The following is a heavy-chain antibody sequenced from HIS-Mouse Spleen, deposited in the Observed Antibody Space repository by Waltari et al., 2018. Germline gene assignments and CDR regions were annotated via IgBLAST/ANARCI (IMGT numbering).Heavy chain of an antibody. V-gene: IGHV4-39*07. Sequence: QLQLQESGPGLVKPSETLSLTCTVSGGSISSSSYYWGWIRQPPGKGLEWIGSISSIGSTYYNPTLKSRVTRSVETSKNQFSLKLSSVTAADTAVYYCAREIPYSSSWYDWYFDLWGRGTLVTVSS. CDR2: ISSIGST. CDR1: GGSISSSSYY. D-gene: IGHD6-13*01. J-gene: IGHJ2*01. CDR3: AREIPYSSSWYDWYFDL.